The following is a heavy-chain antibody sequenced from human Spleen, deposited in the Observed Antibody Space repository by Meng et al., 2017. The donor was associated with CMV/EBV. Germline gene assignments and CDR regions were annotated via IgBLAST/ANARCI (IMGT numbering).Heavy chain of an antibody. J-gene: IGHJ4*02. V-gene: IGHV2-5*01. CDR3: AHIPRLRFLEWLLFDY. D-gene: IGHD3-3*01. Sequence: FSLSTSAVGVGWIRQPPGKALEWLALIYWNDDKRYSPSLKSRLTITKDTSKNQVVLTMANMDPVDTATYYCAHIPRLRFLEWLLFDYWGQGTLVTVSS. CDR1: FSLSTSAVG. CDR2: IYWNDDK.